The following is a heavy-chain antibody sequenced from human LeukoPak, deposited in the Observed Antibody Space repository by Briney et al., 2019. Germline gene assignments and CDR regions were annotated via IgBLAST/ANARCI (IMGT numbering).Heavy chain of an antibody. CDR3: VRERSETTPSFDY. J-gene: IGHJ4*02. CDR2: IYTSGST. D-gene: IGHD1-14*01. CDR1: GGSISSYY. V-gene: IGHV4-4*07. Sequence: PSETLSLTCTVSGGSISSYYWSWIRQPAGKGLEWIGRIYTSGSTNYNPSLKSRVTISVDRSKNQFSLRLSSVTDADTAMYYCVRERSETTPSFDYWGQGALVTISS.